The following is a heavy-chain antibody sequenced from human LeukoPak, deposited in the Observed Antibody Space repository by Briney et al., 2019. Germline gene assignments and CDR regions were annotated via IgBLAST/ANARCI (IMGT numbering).Heavy chain of an antibody. Sequence: SQTLSLTCTVSGGSISSGSYYWSWIRQPAGKGLEWIGRIYTSGSTNYNPSLNSRVTISVDTSKNQFSLKLSSVTAADTAVYYCAREGAGGLDADTFDYWGQGTLVTVSS. CDR3: AREGAGGLDADTFDY. J-gene: IGHJ4*02. CDR1: GGSISSGSYY. V-gene: IGHV4-61*02. CDR2: IYTSGST. D-gene: IGHD5-18*01.